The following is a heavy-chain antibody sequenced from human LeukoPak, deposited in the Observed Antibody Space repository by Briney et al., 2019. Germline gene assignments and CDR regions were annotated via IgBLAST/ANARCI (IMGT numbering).Heavy chain of an antibody. CDR2: ISAYNGNT. Sequence: ASVKVSCKASGYTFTSYGISWVRQAPGQGLEWMGWISAYNGNTNYAQKLQGRVTMTTDTSTSTAYMELRSLRSDDTALYYCARGYYYDSSGYSDAFDIWGQGTMVTVSS. D-gene: IGHD3-22*01. V-gene: IGHV1-18*01. J-gene: IGHJ3*02. CDR3: ARGYYYDSSGYSDAFDI. CDR1: GYTFTSYG.